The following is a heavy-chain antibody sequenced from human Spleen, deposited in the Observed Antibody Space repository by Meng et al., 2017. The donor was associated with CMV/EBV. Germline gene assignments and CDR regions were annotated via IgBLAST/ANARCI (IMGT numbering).Heavy chain of an antibody. V-gene: IGHV3-21*01. CDR2: ISSSSSYI. CDR1: GFTFDDYG. J-gene: IGHJ6*02. CDR3: AREGKDYDFWSGYYYYGMDV. Sequence: LSLTCAASGFTFDDYGMNWVRQAPGKGLEWVSSISSSSSYIYYADSVKGRFTISRDNAKNSLYLQMNSLRAEDTAVYYCAREGKDYDFWSGYYYYGMDVWGQGTTVTVSS. D-gene: IGHD3-3*01.